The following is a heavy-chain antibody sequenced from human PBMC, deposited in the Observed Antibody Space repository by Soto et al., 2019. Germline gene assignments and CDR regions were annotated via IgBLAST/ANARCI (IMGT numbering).Heavy chain of an antibody. Sequence: EVQLVESGGGLVQPGRSLRLSCAASGFTFDDYAMHWVRQAPGKGLEWVSGISWNSGSIGYADSVKGRFTISRDNAKNSLYLQMNILRAEDTALYYCAKRRRIAVVGPVDYWGQGTLVTVSS. CDR2: ISWNSGSI. V-gene: IGHV3-9*01. D-gene: IGHD6-19*01. CDR3: AKRRRIAVVGPVDY. J-gene: IGHJ4*02. CDR1: GFTFDDYA.